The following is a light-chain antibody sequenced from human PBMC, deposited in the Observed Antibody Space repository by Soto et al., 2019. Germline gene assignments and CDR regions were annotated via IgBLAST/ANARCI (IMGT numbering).Light chain of an antibody. CDR2: HAS. CDR1: QSITNW. J-gene: IGKJ5*01. Sequence: DIRMTQSPSTLPASVGDRLTITCRASQSITNWLAWYQQKPGTAPKVLIYHASNLQSGVPSRFRGSGSGTECTLPLSSLQPDDFGTYYCQQYDEHSITFGQGTRLEIK. V-gene: IGKV1-5*01. CDR3: QQYDEHSIT.